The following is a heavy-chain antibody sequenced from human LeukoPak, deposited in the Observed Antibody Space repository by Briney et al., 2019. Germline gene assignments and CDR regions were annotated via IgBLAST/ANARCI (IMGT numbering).Heavy chain of an antibody. D-gene: IGHD1-26*01. CDR1: GFTFSNYA. V-gene: IGHV3-30*04. CDR2: ISYDGTKR. Sequence: PGGSLRLSCAASGFTFSNYAMHWVRQAPGKGLEWVAVISYDGTKRYYQDSVKGRFTISRDNSKNTLYLQVSSQRPEDTAVYYCARDLVSGSYGGWFDPRGQGTLVTVSS. CDR3: ARDLVSGSYGGWFDP. J-gene: IGHJ5*02.